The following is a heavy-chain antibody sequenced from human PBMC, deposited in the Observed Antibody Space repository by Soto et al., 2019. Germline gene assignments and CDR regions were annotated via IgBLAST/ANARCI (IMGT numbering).Heavy chain of an antibody. V-gene: IGHV3-7*01. CDR2: IKQDGSEK. CDR3: ARWGRSYYYDSSGYYDY. J-gene: IGHJ4*02. D-gene: IGHD3-22*01. CDR1: GFTFSSYA. Sequence: GGSLRLSCAASGFTFSSYAMSWVRQAPGKGLEWVANIKQDGSEKYYVDSVKGRFTISRDNAKNSLYLQMNSLRAEDTAVYYCARWGRSYYYDSSGYYDYWGQGTLVTVSS.